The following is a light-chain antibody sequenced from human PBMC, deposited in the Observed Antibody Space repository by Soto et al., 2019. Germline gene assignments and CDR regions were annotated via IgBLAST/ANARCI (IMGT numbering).Light chain of an antibody. Sequence: DIQMTQSPSTLSGSVGDRVTIACRASQSIRSWLAWYQQKPGKAPKLLIYKASILEGGVPSRFSGSGSGTEFTLTISNLQPDDFASYCCQQYNTYPWTFGQGTKVDIK. CDR2: KAS. CDR3: QQYNTYPWT. CDR1: QSIRSW. V-gene: IGKV1-5*03. J-gene: IGKJ1*01.